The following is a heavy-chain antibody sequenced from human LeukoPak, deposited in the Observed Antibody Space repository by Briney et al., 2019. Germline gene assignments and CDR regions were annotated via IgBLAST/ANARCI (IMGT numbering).Heavy chain of an antibody. CDR1: GDSIRSYY. Sequence: SETLSLTCTVSGDSIRSYYWNWIRQPPGKGLEWIGYIYYSGNTNYNPSLKSRVTISVDTSKNQFSLKLSSVTAADTAMYYCATDNSYGSGSYYTWGQGILVTVSS. V-gene: IGHV4-59*01. CDR3: ATDNSYGSGSYYT. D-gene: IGHD3-10*01. J-gene: IGHJ4*02. CDR2: IYYSGNT.